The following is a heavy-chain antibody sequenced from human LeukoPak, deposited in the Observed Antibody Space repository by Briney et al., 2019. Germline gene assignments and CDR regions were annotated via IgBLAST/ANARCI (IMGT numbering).Heavy chain of an antibody. J-gene: IGHJ4*02. CDR1: GFTFSSYA. Sequence: GGSLRLSCAASGFTFSSYAMSWVRQAPGKGLEWVSVISGNSISTYYADSVKGRFTISRDNSKNTLYLQMNSLRAEDTAVYYCAKDHLAYCGGDCYSFDYWGQGTLVTVSS. D-gene: IGHD2-21*02. V-gene: IGHV3-23*01. CDR3: AKDHLAYCGGDCYSFDY. CDR2: ISGNSIST.